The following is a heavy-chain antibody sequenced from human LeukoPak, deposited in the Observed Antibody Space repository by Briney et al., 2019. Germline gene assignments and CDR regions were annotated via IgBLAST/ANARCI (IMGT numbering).Heavy chain of an antibody. D-gene: IGHD3-3*01. CDR1: GFTFSSYA. V-gene: IGHV3-23*01. CDR3: AKGTITIFGVVTHFDY. J-gene: IGHJ4*02. CDR2: ISGSGGST. Sequence: GGSLRLSCAASGFTFSSYAMSWVRAAPGKGLEWVSAISGSGGSTYYADSVKGRFTISRDNSKNTLYLQMNSLRAEDTAVYYCAKGTITIFGVVTHFDYWGQGTLVTVSS.